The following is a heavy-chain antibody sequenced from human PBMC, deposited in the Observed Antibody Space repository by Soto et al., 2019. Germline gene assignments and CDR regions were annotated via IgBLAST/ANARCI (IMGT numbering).Heavy chain of an antibody. CDR1: GFTFSSYA. J-gene: IGHJ6*02. V-gene: IGHV3-23*01. Sequence: GGSLRLSCAASGFTFSSYAMSWVRQAPWKGLEWVSAISGSGGSTYYADSVKGRFTISRDNSKNTLYLQMNSLRAEDTAVYNCASLCRVYCSGGSCYSSTHYYYYGMDVWGEATTVTV. CDR3: ASLCRVYCSGGSCYSSTHYYYYGMDV. CDR2: ISGSGGST. D-gene: IGHD2-15*01.